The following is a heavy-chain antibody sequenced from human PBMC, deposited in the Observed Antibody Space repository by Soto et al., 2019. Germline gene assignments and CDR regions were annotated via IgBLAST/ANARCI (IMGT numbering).Heavy chain of an antibody. CDR3: AKILQLGDYAHYYYGMDV. D-gene: IGHD4-17*01. V-gene: IGHV3-30*18. J-gene: IGHJ6*02. CDR1: GWNFSSYG. Sequence: GGSLRLSCAASGWNFSSYGMHWVRQAPGKGLEWVAVISYDGSNKYYADSVKGRFTISRDNSKNMLSLQMNSLRAEDTAVYYCAKILQLGDYAHYYYGMDVWGQGTTVTVSS. CDR2: ISYDGSNK.